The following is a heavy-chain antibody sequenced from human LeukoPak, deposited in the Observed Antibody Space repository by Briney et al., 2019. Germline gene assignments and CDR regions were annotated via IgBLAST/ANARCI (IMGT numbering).Heavy chain of an antibody. V-gene: IGHV1-2*02. CDR2: INPKTGVT. D-gene: IGHD1-26*01. J-gene: IGHJ4*02. CDR3: ARDLAMYSPDLDY. CDR1: GYTFTDYY. Sequence: ASVKVSCKASGYTFTDYYLHWVRQAPGHGLEWMGWINPKTGVTKYAQNFQSRVTMTRDTSISTAYMEVSRLRSDDTAVFYCARDLAMYSPDLDYWGQGTLVTVSS.